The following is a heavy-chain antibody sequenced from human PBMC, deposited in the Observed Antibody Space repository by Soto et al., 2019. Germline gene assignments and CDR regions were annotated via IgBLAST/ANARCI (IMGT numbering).Heavy chain of an antibody. CDR1: GGSISSYY. V-gene: IGHV4-59*01. CDR2: IYYSGST. Sequence: SETLSHTCTFSGGSISSYYWSWIRQPPGKGLEWIGYIYYSGSTNYNPSLKSRVTISVDTSKNQFSLKLSSVTAADTAVYYCARAPRGNYGYPSYFDYWGQGTLVTVSS. J-gene: IGHJ4*02. D-gene: IGHD3-10*01. CDR3: ARAPRGNYGYPSYFDY.